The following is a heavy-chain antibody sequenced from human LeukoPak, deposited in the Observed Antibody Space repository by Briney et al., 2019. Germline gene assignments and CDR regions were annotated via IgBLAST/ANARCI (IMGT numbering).Heavy chain of an antibody. J-gene: IGHJ4*02. CDR2: ISSTSSPT. Sequence: PGGSLRLSCAASGFTFNSYSMNWVRQAPGKALEWVSYISSTSSPTYYADSVKGRFTISRDNDRNSLHLQMNSLRDEDTAVYYCARDGSNSGPDFDYWGQGIPVTVSS. V-gene: IGHV3-48*02. CDR1: GFTFNSYS. CDR3: ARDGSNSGPDFDY. D-gene: IGHD2/OR15-2a*01.